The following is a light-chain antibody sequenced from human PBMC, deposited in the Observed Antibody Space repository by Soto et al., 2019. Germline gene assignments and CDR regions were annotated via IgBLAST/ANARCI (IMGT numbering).Light chain of an antibody. Sequence: EIVLTQSPGTLSLSPVERATLSCRASQSVSSNYVAWFHQKPGQAPRLLIYGASSRATGVPDRFSASGSGTDFTLTISRLEPEDFAVYYCQQYGRSPFTFGPGTKVDIK. CDR2: GAS. J-gene: IGKJ3*01. V-gene: IGKV3-20*01. CDR3: QQYGRSPFT. CDR1: QSVSSNY.